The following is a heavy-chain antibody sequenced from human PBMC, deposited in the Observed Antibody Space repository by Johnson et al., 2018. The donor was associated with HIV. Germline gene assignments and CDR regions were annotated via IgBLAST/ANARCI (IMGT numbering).Heavy chain of an antibody. V-gene: IGHV3-20*04. J-gene: IGHJ3*02. D-gene: IGHD3-16*01. CDR1: GFTVSSYY. CDR3: ARRLDWGIIGAFDI. CDR2: INWNGGST. Sequence: VQLVESGGGVVQPGRSLRLSCAASGFTVSSYYMSWVRQAPGKGLEWVSGINWNGGSTGYADSVKGRFTISRDNAKNSLYLQMNSLRAEDTAVYYCARRLDWGIIGAFDIWGQGTMVTVSS.